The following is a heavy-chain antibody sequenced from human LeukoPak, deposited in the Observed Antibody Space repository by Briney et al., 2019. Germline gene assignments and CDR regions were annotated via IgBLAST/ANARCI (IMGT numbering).Heavy chain of an antibody. CDR2: IYYGGRT. V-gene: IGHV4-59*08. D-gene: IGHD2-15*01. CDR3: ARHEDSSTPMDY. J-gene: IGHJ4*02. Sequence: SETLSLTCAVYGGSLSGYYWSWIRQPPGKGLEWIGYIYYGGRTNYNPSLKSRVTISADTSKNQFSLKLTSVTAADTAVYYCARHEDSSTPMDYWGQGSLVTVSS. CDR1: GGSLSGYY.